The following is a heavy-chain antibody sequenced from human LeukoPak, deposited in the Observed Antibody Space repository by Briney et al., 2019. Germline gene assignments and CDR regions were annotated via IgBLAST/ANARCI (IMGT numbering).Heavy chain of an antibody. CDR2: IVPDGSEK. V-gene: IGHV3-7*01. Sequence: ETLSLTCVVSGASVSTNNWWTWVRQAPGKGLEWVANIVPDGSEKYYVESVRGRFTISRDNAKNSLYLQMKSLRAEDTAVYYCARVEALYNSGSVWAYWGQGTLVTVSS. CDR1: GASVSTNNW. D-gene: IGHD3-10*01. J-gene: IGHJ4*02. CDR3: ARVEALYNSGSVWAY.